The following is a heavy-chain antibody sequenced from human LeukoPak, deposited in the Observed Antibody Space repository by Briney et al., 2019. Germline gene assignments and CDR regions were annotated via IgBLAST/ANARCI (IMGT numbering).Heavy chain of an antibody. CDR2: IIPIFGTA. V-gene: IGHV1-69*05. CDR3: ARGRQQLVRLSYMDV. CDR1: GGTSSSYA. Sequence: SVKVSCKASGGTSSSYAISWVRQAPGQGLEWMGGIIPIFGTANYAQKFQGRVTITTDESTSTAYMELSSLRSEDTAVYYCARGRQQLVRLSYMDVWGKGTTVTVSS. J-gene: IGHJ6*03. D-gene: IGHD6-13*01.